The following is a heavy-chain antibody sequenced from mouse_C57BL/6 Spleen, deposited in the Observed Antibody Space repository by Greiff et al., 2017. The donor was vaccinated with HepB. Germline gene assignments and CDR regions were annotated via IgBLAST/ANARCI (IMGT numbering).Heavy chain of an antibody. D-gene: IGHD2-4*01. V-gene: IGHV1-80*01. Sequence: VQLQQSGAELVKPGASVKISCKASGYAFSSYWMNWVKQRPGKGLEWIGQIYPGDGDTNYNGKFKGKATLTADKSSSTAYMQLSSLTSEDSAVYFCASYDYDEDYFDYWGQGTTLTVSS. CDR2: IYPGDGDT. CDR1: GYAFSSYW. CDR3: ASYDYDEDYFDY. J-gene: IGHJ2*01.